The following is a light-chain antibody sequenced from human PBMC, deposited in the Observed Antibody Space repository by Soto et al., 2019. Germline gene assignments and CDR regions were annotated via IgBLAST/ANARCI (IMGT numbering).Light chain of an antibody. Sequence: DIQMTQSPSTLSASVGDRVTITCRASQSISSWLAWYQQKPGKAPKLLIFDASSLESGTPSRFSGRRSGTQFTLTIIGLQPDDFATYYCQQYDNYKPLTFGGGTKVDIK. J-gene: IGKJ4*01. CDR3: QQYDNYKPLT. CDR2: DAS. V-gene: IGKV1-5*01. CDR1: QSISSW.